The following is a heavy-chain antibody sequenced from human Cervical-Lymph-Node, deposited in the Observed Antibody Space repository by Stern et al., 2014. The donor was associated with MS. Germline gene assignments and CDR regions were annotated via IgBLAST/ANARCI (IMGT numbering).Heavy chain of an antibody. CDR2: IHYSGNT. J-gene: IGHJ3*02. CDR1: GGSISSGSSY. Sequence: QLQLQESGPGLVKPSQTLSLTCSVSGGSISSGSSYWSWIRQHPGKGLEWIAYIHYSGNTYYNSSLKSRVYLSADTSKNQFSLELSSVTAADPAVYYCARLSSDAFDIWGQGTLVNVSS. CDR3: ARLSSDAFDI. V-gene: IGHV4-31*03.